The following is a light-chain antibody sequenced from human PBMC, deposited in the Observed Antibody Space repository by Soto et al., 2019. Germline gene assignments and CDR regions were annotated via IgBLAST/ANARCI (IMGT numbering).Light chain of an antibody. V-gene: IGLV2-14*01. Sequence: QSVLTQPASVSGSPGQSITISCTGTSGDVGGYYYVSWYQQLPGKAPILMISEVSNRPSGVSNRFSGSKSGNTASLTISGLQAEDEADYYCSSYTAGGTIFGTGTKVTVL. CDR3: SSYTAGGTI. CDR2: EVS. J-gene: IGLJ1*01. CDR1: SGDVGGYYY.